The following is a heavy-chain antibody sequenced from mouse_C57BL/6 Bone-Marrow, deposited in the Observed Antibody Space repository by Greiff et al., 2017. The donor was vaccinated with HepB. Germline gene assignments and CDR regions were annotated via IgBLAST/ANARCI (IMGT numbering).Heavy chain of an antibody. Sequence: EVKVVESEGGLVQPGSSMKLSCTASGFTFSDYYMAWVRQVPDKGLEWVANINDDGSSTYYLDSLKSSFIIARDNAKNILYLQLSSLKSEDTATYYCARGPTTTIPSYWYFDVWGTGTTVTVSS. J-gene: IGHJ1*03. CDR1: GFTFSDYY. V-gene: IGHV5-16*01. CDR3: ARGPTTTIPSYWYFDV. D-gene: IGHD2-1*01. CDR2: INDDGSST.